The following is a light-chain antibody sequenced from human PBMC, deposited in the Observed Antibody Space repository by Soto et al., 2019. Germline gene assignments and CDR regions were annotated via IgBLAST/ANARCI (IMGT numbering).Light chain of an antibody. Sequence: EIVMTQSPATLSVSPGERATLSCRASQSVSSNLAWYQQKPGQAPRLLIYGASIRATGIPARFSGSGSGTEFTLTISSLQSEDFAVYYCQQYNNCSPKTFCQGTRVDIK. CDR2: GAS. CDR3: QQYNNCSPKT. CDR1: QSVSSN. J-gene: IGKJ1*01. V-gene: IGKV3-15*01.